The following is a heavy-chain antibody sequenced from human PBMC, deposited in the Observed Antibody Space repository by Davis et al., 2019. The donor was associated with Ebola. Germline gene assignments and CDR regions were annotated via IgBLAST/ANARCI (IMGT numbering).Heavy chain of an antibody. V-gene: IGHV3-30*03. CDR2: ISYDGSNK. CDR1: GFTFSSYG. D-gene: IGHD3-10*01. J-gene: IGHJ6*02. Sequence: GGSLRLSCAASGFTFSSYGMHWVRQAPGKGLEWVAVISYDGSNKYYADSVKGRFTISRDNAKNSLYLQMNSLRAEDTAVYYCARALWFRELGRGYYYYYGMDVWGQGTTVTVSS. CDR3: ARALWFRELGRGYYYYYGMDV.